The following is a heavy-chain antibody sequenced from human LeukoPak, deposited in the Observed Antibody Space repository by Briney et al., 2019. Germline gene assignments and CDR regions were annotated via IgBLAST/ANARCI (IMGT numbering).Heavy chain of an antibody. V-gene: IGHV3-9*01. Sequence: PGGSLRLSCAASGFTFDDYAMHWVRQAPGKGLEWVSGISWNSGSIGYADSVKGRFTISRDNAKNSLYLQMNSLRAEDTALYYFAKVGSKDSNSWEDLWGQGTLVTVSS. J-gene: IGHJ4*02. CDR3: AKVGSKDSNSWEDL. CDR1: GFTFDDYA. D-gene: IGHD6-13*01. CDR2: ISWNSGSI.